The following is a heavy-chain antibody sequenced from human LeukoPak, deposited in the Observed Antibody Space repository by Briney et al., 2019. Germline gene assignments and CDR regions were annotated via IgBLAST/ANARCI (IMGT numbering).Heavy chain of an antibody. CDR1: GGSIRSSNYY. V-gene: IGHV4-39*01. J-gene: IGHJ6*02. D-gene: IGHD4-17*01. Sequence: SETLSLTSTVSGGSIRSSNYYWGWIRQPPGKGLEWIGSIYYSGSTYYNPSLKSRVTISVDTSKNQFSLKLSSVTAADTAVYYCAGLTTTVTTNYYYYGMDVWGQGTTVTVSS. CDR2: IYYSGST. CDR3: AGLTTTVTTNYYYYGMDV.